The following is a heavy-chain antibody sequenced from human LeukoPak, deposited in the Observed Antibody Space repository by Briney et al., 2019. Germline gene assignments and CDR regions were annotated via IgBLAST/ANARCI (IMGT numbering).Heavy chain of an antibody. CDR3: TTDLWFGELLLTNDY. Sequence: GGSLRLSCAAPGFTFSNAWMSWVRQAPGKGLEWVGRIKSKTDGGTTDYAAPVKGRFTISRDDSKNTLYLQMNSLKTEDTAVYYCTTDLWFGELLLTNDYWGQGTLVTVSS. CDR1: GFTFSNAW. D-gene: IGHD3-10*01. V-gene: IGHV3-15*01. CDR2: IKSKTDGGTT. J-gene: IGHJ4*02.